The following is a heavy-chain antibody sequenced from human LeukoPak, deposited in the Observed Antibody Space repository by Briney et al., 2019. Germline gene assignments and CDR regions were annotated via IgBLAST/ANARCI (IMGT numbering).Heavy chain of an antibody. V-gene: IGHV3-48*02. J-gene: IGHJ6*02. Sequence: GGSLRLSCAASGFTFSSYSMNWVRQAPGKGLAWVSYISSDSSTIFYADSVKGRFTISRDNAKNSLYLQMNSLRDEDTAVYYCARGGRFQPSLNYGMDVWGQGTTVIVSS. CDR2: ISSDSSTI. CDR3: ARGGRFQPSLNYGMDV. D-gene: IGHD2-2*01. CDR1: GFTFSSYS.